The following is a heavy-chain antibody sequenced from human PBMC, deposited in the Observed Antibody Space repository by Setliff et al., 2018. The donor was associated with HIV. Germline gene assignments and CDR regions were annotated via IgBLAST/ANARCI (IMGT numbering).Heavy chain of an antibody. Sequence: PSETLSLTCAVYGGSFSGYYWTWIRQPPGRGLEWIGEIIHSGGTNYNRSLKSRVTISVDTSRNQFSLRVTSVTAADTAVYFCARDRHSSGLGSYGPWGPGILVTVSS. J-gene: IGHJ5*02. D-gene: IGHD3-10*01. CDR2: IIHSGGT. CDR1: GGSFSGYY. V-gene: IGHV4-34*12. CDR3: ARDRHSSGLGSYGP.